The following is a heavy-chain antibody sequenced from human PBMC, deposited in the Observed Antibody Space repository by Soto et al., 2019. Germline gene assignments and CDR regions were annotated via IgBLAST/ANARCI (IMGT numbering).Heavy chain of an antibody. D-gene: IGHD3-3*01. Sequence: SETLSLTCAVSGGSISSSNWWSWVRQPPGKGLGWIGEIYHSGSTNYNPSLKSRVTISVGKSKNQFSLKLSSVTAADTAVYYCARETREGYDFLSGYYIANSSDPSCPGPLVTVSS. J-gene: IGHJ5*02. V-gene: IGHV4-4*02. CDR1: GGSISSSNW. CDR2: IYHSGST. CDR3: ARETREGYDFLSGYYIANSSDP.